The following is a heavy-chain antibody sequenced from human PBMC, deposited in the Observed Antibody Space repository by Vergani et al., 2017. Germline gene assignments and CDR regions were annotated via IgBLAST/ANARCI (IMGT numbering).Heavy chain of an antibody. D-gene: IGHD1-7*01. CDR1: GGSFSGYY. V-gene: IGHV4-34*01. J-gene: IGHJ4*02. Sequence: QVQLQQWGAGLLKPSETLSLTCAVYGGSFSGYYWCWIRQPPGKGLECIGEINHSGSTNYNPSLKSRVTISVDTSKNQFSLKLSSVTAADTAVYYCARGYNWNYYAGDYWGQGTLVTVSS. CDR3: ARGYNWNYYAGDY. CDR2: INHSGST.